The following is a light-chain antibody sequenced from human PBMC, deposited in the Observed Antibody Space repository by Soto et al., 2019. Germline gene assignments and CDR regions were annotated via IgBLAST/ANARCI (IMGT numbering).Light chain of an antibody. CDR3: QQYGSSLQFT. Sequence: EIVLTQSPGTLSLSPGERATLSCRASQSVSSSYLAWYQQKPGQAPRLLIYGASSRATGIPDRFSGSGSGTDFTLTISRLEPEDFVVYYRQQYGSSLQFTFGPGTKVDIK. V-gene: IGKV3-20*01. CDR1: QSVSSSY. CDR2: GAS. J-gene: IGKJ3*01.